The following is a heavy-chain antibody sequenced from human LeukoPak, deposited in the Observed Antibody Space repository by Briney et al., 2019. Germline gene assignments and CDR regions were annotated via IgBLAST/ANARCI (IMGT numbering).Heavy chain of an antibody. Sequence: ASVKVSCKVSGYTLTELSMHWVRQAPGKGLEWMGGFDPEDGETIYAQKFQGRVTMTEDTSTDTAYMELSSLRSEDTAVYYCASDPYQYYGMDVWGQGTTVTVSS. CDR1: GYTLTELS. CDR2: FDPEDGET. J-gene: IGHJ6*02. CDR3: ASDPYQYYGMDV. D-gene: IGHD2-2*01. V-gene: IGHV1-24*01.